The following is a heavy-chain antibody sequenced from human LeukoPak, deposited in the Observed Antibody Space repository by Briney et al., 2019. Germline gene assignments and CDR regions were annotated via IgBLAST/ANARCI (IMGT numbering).Heavy chain of an antibody. V-gene: IGHV4-39*07. Sequence: SETLSLTCTVSGGSISSSSYYWGWIRQPPGKGLEWIGSIYYSGSTYYNPSLKSRVTISVDTSKNQFSLKLSSVTAADTAVYYCARTCVVVPAAILPWFDPWGQGTLVTVSS. CDR1: GGSISSSSYY. J-gene: IGHJ5*02. CDR2: IYYSGST. CDR3: ARTCVVVPAAILPWFDP. D-gene: IGHD2-2*02.